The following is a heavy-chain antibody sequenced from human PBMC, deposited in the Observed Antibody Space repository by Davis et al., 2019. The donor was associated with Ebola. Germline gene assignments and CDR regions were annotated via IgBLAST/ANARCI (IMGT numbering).Heavy chain of an antibody. CDR1: GPSITSIGYY. CDR3: VSSGWFSNHFNF. J-gene: IGHJ4*02. CDR2: VYYSGST. V-gene: IGHV4-39*01. Sequence: MPSETLSLTCSVSGPSITSIGYYWGWIRQPPGKGLEWIGSVYYSGSTYYNPSLKSRVNISVDTSKNQFSLTLSSMTAADTAVYYCVSSGWFSNHFNFWGQGTLVTVSS. D-gene: IGHD6-19*01.